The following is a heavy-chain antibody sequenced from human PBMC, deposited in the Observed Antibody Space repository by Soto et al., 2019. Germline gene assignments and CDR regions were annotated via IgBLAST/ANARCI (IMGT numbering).Heavy chain of an antibody. J-gene: IGHJ6*02. CDR2: ISWNSGSI. D-gene: IGHD5-18*01. Sequence: SLRLSCGGCGCPVDCYAMHCVRQAPRKGLEWVSGISWNSGSIGYADSVKGRFTIPRDNAKNSLYLQMNSLRAEDTALYYCAKDRVDTAMGGGMDVWGQGTTVTVSS. CDR1: GCPVDCYA. CDR3: AKDRVDTAMGGGMDV. V-gene: IGHV3-9*01.